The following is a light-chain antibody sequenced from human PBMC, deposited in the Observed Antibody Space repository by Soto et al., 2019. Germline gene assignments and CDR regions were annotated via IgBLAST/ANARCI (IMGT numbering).Light chain of an antibody. Sequence: EIVMTQSPATLSVSPGERATLSCRASQSVSINLAWYQQKPGQAPRLLIYGASTRATGIPARFSGSGSGTEFTLTISSLQSEDFAVYYCQQYSKWPLTFGGGTKVEIK. CDR3: QQYSKWPLT. V-gene: IGKV3-15*01. CDR1: QSVSIN. CDR2: GAS. J-gene: IGKJ4*01.